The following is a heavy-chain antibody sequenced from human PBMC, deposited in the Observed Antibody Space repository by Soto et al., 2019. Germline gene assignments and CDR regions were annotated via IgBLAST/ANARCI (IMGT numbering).Heavy chain of an antibody. D-gene: IGHD2-2*01. CDR2: INHSGST. V-gene: IGHV4-34*01. Sequence: PSETLSLTCAVYGGSFSGYDWSWIRQPPGKGLEWIGEINHSGSTYYNPSLKSRVTISVDTSKNQFSLKLSSVTAADTAVYYCARTLGYCSITSCYPRDLSYYYYYGMDVWGQGTTVTVSS. CDR3: ARTLGYCSITSCYPRDLSYYYYYGMDV. J-gene: IGHJ6*02. CDR1: GGSFSGYD.